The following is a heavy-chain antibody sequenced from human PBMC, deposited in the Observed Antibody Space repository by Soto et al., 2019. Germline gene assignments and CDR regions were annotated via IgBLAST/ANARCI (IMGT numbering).Heavy chain of an antibody. CDR1: GGSISSNY. CDR3: ARYRREAVAGYTLDN. Sequence: SETLSLTCTVSGGSISSNYWTWIRQPPGKGLEWIGYVYNSGSTNYNPSLKSRVTISEDTSKSQFSLKVNSMAAADTAVYYCARYRREAVAGYTLDNWGQGILVTVSS. D-gene: IGHD6-13*01. CDR2: VYNSGST. J-gene: IGHJ4*02. V-gene: IGHV4-59*01.